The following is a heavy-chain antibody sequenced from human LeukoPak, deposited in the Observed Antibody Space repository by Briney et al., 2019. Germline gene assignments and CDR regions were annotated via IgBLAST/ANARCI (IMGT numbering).Heavy chain of an antibody. CDR3: ARDGSSGISHAADH. V-gene: IGHV3-7*01. Sequence: GGSLRLSCAASGFSFGNYWMIWVRQAPGKGLEWVANIKQDGYEKYYVDSVRGRVTISRDNAKNSLYLQMNSLRAEDTAVYHCARDGSSGISHAADHWGQGTLVTVSS. D-gene: IGHD3-22*01. J-gene: IGHJ4*02. CDR1: GFSFGNYW. CDR2: IKQDGYEK.